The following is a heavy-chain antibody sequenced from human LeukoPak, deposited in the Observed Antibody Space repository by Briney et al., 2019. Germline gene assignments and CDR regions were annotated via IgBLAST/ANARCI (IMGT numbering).Heavy chain of an antibody. CDR3: ARVGYSSGWRGFDY. Sequence: GGSLRLSCAASGFTVSSNYMSWVRQAPGKGLEWVSVIYSGGSTYYADSVKGRFTISRDNSKNALYLQMNSLRAEDTAVYYRARVGYSSGWRGFDYWGQGTLVTVSS. CDR2: IYSGGST. D-gene: IGHD6-19*01. CDR1: GFTVSSNY. J-gene: IGHJ4*02. V-gene: IGHV3-53*01.